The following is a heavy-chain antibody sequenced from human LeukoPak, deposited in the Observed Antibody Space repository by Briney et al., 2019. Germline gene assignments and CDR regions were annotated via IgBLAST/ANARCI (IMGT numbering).Heavy chain of an antibody. D-gene: IGHD6-19*01. CDR2: IYYSGST. CDR3: ARGYRGGSSGWYGY. V-gene: IGHV4-59*12. CDR1: GGSISGFY. Sequence: SETLSLTCTVSGGSISGFYWTWIRQPPGKGLEWIGYIYYSGSTNYHPSLKSRVTISVDTSKNQFSLKLSLVTAADTAVYYCARGYRGGSSGWYGYWGQGTLVTVSS. J-gene: IGHJ4*02.